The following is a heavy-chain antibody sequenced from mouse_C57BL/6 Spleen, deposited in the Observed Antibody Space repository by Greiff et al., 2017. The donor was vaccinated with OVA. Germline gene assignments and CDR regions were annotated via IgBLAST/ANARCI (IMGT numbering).Heavy chain of an antibody. J-gene: IGHJ2*01. D-gene: IGHD1-1*01. CDR2: INPGSGGT. V-gene: IGHV1-54*01. CDR3: ARSGVLLRSKGYFDY. Sequence: QVQLQQSGAELVRPGTSVKVSCKASGYAFTNYLIEWVKQRPGQGLEWIGVINPGSGGTNYNEKFKGKATLTADKSSSTAYMQLSSLTSEDSAVYFCARSGVLLRSKGYFDYWGQGTTLTVSS. CDR1: GYAFTNYL.